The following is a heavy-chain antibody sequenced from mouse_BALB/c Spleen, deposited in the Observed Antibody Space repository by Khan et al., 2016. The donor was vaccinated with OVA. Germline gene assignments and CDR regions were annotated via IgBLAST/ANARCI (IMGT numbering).Heavy chain of an antibody. CDR3: ARRGLRWDFDY. CDR2: INPSTGYT. CDR1: GYTFINYW. D-gene: IGHD1-1*01. J-gene: IGHJ2*01. Sequence: QVQLQQSGAELAKLGASVKMSCKASGYTFINYWILWVKQRPGQGLEWIGYINPSTGYTEYNQNFKDKATLTADKSSSTAYMQLSSLTSEDSAVYYCARRGLRWDFDYWGQGTTLTVSS. V-gene: IGHV1-7*01.